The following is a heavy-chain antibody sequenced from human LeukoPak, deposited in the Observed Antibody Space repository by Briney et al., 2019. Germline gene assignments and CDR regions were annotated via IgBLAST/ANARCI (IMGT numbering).Heavy chain of an antibody. Sequence: QPGGSLRLSCAASGFTFSSYGMSWVRQAPGKGLEWVAFIQYDGSYKDYGDSVKGRFTISRDNSKNTLYLQMNSLRAEDTAVYFCAKDVVGQQWPENYWGQGTLVTVSS. CDR1: GFTFSSYG. D-gene: IGHD6-19*01. J-gene: IGHJ4*02. CDR2: IQYDGSYK. V-gene: IGHV3-30*02. CDR3: AKDVVGQQWPENY.